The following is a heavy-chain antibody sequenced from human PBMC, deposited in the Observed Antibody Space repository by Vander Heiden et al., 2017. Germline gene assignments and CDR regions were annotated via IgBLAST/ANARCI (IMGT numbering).Heavy chain of an antibody. Sequence: QVQLQESRPGLVKPSQTLSLTCTVSGGSISSGGYYWSWIRQHPGKGLEWIGYIYYSGSTYYNPSLKSRVTISVDTSKNQLSLKLSSVTAADTAVYYCARSGIAAAGSFDYWGQGTLVTVSS. CDR3: ARSGIAAAGSFDY. CDR1: GGSISSGGYY. D-gene: IGHD6-13*01. V-gene: IGHV4-31*03. CDR2: IYYSGST. J-gene: IGHJ4*02.